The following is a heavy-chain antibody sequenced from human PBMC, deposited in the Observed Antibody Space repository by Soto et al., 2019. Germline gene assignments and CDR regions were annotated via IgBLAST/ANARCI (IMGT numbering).Heavy chain of an antibody. D-gene: IGHD4-17*01. CDR3: ARMDGDYNYYGLVV. Sequence: QVTLKESGPVLEKPTETLTLTCSVSGFSLSNGRMGVSWIRQPPGKALEWLAHFFSDAERSYSTSMQSRLNMYKDSSGSQVVLTMTNMAPADTATYFCARMDGDYNYYGLVVWGHGIAVTVSS. CDR1: GFSLSNGRMG. J-gene: IGHJ6*02. CDR2: FFSDAER. V-gene: IGHV2-26*01.